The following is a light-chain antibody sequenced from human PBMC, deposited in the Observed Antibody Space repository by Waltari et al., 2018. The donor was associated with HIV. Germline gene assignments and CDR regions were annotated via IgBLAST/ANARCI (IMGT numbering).Light chain of an antibody. CDR3: AAWDDSLNAWV. CDR2: SNN. Sequence: QSVLTQPPSASGTPGQRVTISCSGSSSNIGSNTVNWYQQLPGTAPKLLIYSNNQRPSGVPDRFSGSKSGTSASLAIMGLQSEDEADYYCAAWDDSLNAWVFGGGTKLTVL. V-gene: IGLV1-44*01. CDR1: SSNIGSNT. J-gene: IGLJ3*02.